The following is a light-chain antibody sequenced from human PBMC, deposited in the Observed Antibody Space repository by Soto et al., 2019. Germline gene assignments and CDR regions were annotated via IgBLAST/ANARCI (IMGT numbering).Light chain of an antibody. J-gene: IGKJ5*01. V-gene: IGKV1D-12*01. CDR1: QVMSSW. CDR3: QQTDTLPST. Sequence: DIQMTQSPSSVSAAVGERVTITCRASQVMSSWLAWYQQKPGKAPKLLIFAASTLQSGVPSRFSGSGSRTDFTLTITSLQPEDIGTYYCQQTDTLPSTFGQETRLEIK. CDR2: AAS.